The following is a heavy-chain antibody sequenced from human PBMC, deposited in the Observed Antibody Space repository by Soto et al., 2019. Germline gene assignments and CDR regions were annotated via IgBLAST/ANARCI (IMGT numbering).Heavy chain of an antibody. CDR2: IYYSGST. CDR3: ARAPRGNYGYPSYFDY. CDR1: SVGLG. V-gene: IGHV4-61*08. Sequence: SVGLGGRWIIKNTRKGLEWIGYIYYSGSTNYNPSLKSRVTISVDTSKNQFSLKLSSVTAADTAVYYCARAPRGNYGYPSYFDYSGQGTLVTVSS. J-gene: IGHJ4*02. D-gene: IGHD3-10*01.